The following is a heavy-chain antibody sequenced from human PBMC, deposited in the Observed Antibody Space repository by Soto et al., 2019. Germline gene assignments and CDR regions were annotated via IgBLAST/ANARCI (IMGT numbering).Heavy chain of an antibody. CDR1: GYTFTHYY. CDR3: ARDLAAGDH. J-gene: IGHJ4*02. V-gene: IGHV1-46*01. Sequence: QVQLVQSGAEVKKPGASVKLSCRTSGYTFTHYYIHWVRQAPGQGLEWLGIINPASGSTNYAQDFQGRVTLTMYTSTTTVYMDLSGLRAEDTAIFYCARDLAAGDHWGQGTLFTVSS. D-gene: IGHD6-13*01. CDR2: INPASGST.